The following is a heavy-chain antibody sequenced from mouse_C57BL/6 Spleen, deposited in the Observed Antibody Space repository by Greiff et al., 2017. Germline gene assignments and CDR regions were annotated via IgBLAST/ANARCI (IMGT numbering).Heavy chain of an antibody. CDR2: IYPGDGDT. CDR3: ARSDDGYYVAMDY. J-gene: IGHJ4*01. D-gene: IGHD2-3*01. Sequence: VQLQQSGPELVKPGASVKISCKASGYAFSSSWMNWVKQRPGKGLEWIGRIYPGDGDTNYNGKFKGKATLTADKSSSTAYMQLSSLTSEDSAVYFCARSDDGYYVAMDYWGQGTSVTVSS. V-gene: IGHV1-82*01. CDR1: GYAFSSSW.